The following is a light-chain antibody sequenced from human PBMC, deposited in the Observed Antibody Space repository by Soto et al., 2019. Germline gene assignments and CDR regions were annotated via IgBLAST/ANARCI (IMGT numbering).Light chain of an antibody. CDR1: SSNIGAGYD. V-gene: IGLV1-40*01. CDR2: GNN. Sequence: QSVLTQPPSVSGAPGQRVTISCTGSSSNIGAGYDVHWYQQLPGTAPKLLIYGNNNRPSGVPDRFSGSKSGTSASLAITGLLPDDEADYYCQSHDTSLSGSRVFGTGTKVTDL. CDR3: QSHDTSLSGSRV. J-gene: IGLJ1*01.